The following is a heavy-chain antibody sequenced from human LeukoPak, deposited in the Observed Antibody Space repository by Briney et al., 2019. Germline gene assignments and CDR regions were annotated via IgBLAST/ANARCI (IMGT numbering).Heavy chain of an antibody. Sequence: PGGSLRLSCAASGFTFSGYIVNWVRQAPGKGLEWVSFIGSSGNTIYYADPVKGRFTVSRDNAKNSLYLQMNSLRAEDTAVYYCARDQWLDYWGQGTLVTVSS. J-gene: IGHJ4*02. D-gene: IGHD6-19*01. CDR1: GFTFSGYI. V-gene: IGHV3-48*01. CDR3: ARDQWLDY. CDR2: IGSSGNTI.